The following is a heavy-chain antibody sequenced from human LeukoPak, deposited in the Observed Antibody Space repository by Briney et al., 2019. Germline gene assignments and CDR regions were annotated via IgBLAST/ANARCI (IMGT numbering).Heavy chain of an antibody. J-gene: IGHJ4*02. V-gene: IGHV4-59*01. CDR2: IYYSGST. CDR3: ARYYYDSSGYYSRYYFDY. Sequence: PSETLSLTCAVYGGSFSGYYWSWIRQPPGKGLEWIGYIYYSGSTNYNPSLKSRVTISVDTSKNQFSLKLSSVTAADTAVYYCARYYYDSSGYYSRYYFDYWGQGTLVTVSS. D-gene: IGHD3-22*01. CDR1: GGSFSGYY.